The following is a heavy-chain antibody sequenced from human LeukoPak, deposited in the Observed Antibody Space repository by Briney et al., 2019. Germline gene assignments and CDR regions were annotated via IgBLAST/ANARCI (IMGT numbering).Heavy chain of an antibody. CDR1: GYTFTSYY. D-gene: IGHD3-9*01. J-gene: IGHJ6*03. V-gene: IGHV1-46*01. Sequence: GASVKVSCKASGYTFTSYYIHWVRQAPGQGLEWMGLINPSGGGTKFAQKFQGRLTMTRDMSTSTVYMELSSLRSEDTAVYYCARDGGQENDDILTGFSYYYSMDVWGKGTTATVSS. CDR2: INPSGGGT. CDR3: ARDGGQENDDILTGFSYYYSMDV.